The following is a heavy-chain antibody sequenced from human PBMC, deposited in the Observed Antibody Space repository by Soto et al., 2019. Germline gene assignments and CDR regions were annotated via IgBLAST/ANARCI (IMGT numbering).Heavy chain of an antibody. Sequence: QVQLQQWGAGLLKPSETLSLTCAVYGGSFSGYYWSWIRQPPGKGLEWIGEINHSGSTNYNPSLKSRVPISVDTSKNQFSLKLSSVSAADTAVYYCARLLFVWGAFDIWGQGTMVTVSS. CDR2: INHSGST. V-gene: IGHV4-34*01. CDR3: ARLLFVWGAFDI. D-gene: IGHD2-15*01. J-gene: IGHJ3*02. CDR1: GGSFSGYY.